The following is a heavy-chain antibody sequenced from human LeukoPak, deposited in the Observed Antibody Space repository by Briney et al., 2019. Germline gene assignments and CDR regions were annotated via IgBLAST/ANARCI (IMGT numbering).Heavy chain of an antibody. CDR2: IIPIFGTA. J-gene: IGHJ4*02. Sequence: SVKVSCKASGGIFSSYAISWVRQAPGQGLEWMGGIIPIFGTANYAQKFQGRVTITTDESTSTAYMELSSLRSEDTAVYYCAREENDILTGYYHAWGQGTLVTVSS. V-gene: IGHV1-69*05. D-gene: IGHD3-9*01. CDR1: GGIFSSYA. CDR3: AREENDILTGYYHA.